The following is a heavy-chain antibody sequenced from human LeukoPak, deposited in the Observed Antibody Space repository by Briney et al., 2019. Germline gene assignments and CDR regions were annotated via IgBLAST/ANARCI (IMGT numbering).Heavy chain of an antibody. Sequence: NPSETLSLTCSVFADSMNNYYWNWIRQPPGKGLEWIGYIYYSGNTNYNPSLKSRVTMSVDTSKNQFSLKLSSVTAADTAVYYCARLGSSGWYWAYWGQGTLVTVSS. J-gene: IGHJ4*02. CDR1: ADSMNNYY. V-gene: IGHV4-59*01. D-gene: IGHD6-19*01. CDR2: IYYSGNT. CDR3: ARLGSSGWYWAY.